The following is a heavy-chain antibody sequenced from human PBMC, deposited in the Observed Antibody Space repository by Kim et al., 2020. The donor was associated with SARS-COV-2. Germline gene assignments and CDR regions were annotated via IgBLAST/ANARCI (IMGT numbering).Heavy chain of an antibody. V-gene: IGHV3-43*01. CDR3: AKDMGGSVSYWYFDL. D-gene: IGHD1-26*01. J-gene: IGHJ2*01. Sequence: DSVKGRFTISRDNSKNSLYLQMNSLRTEDTALYYCAKDMGGSVSYWYFDLWGRGTLVTVSS.